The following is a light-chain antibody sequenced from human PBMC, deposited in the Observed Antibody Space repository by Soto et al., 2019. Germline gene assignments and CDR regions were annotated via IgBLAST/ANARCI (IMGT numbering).Light chain of an antibody. CDR2: DVR. CDR3: NSYRGISTYV. V-gene: IGLV2-14*01. J-gene: IGLJ1*01. Sequence: QSVLTQPASVSGSPGQSITISCTGTSSDIGGYNFVSWYQQQPGKAPKVLIYDVRNRPSGVSNRFSGSKSGNTASLTISGLQPEDDADYYCNSYRGISTYVFGTGTKLTVL. CDR1: SSDIGGYNF.